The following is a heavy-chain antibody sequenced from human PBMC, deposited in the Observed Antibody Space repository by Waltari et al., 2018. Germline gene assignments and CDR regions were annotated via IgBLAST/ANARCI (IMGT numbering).Heavy chain of an antibody. CDR3: ASGLGWIIDD. D-gene: IGHD6-19*01. J-gene: IGHJ4*02. CDR1: GMTFSNFW. Sequence: EVRLVESGGGLVQPGGSLRLSCAASGMTFSNFWLNWVRQAPGKGLGGVANIKGEGREKNYVDSVKGRFTISRDNANNLLYRQMNSLRVEDTAVLYCASGLGWIIDDGGQGTLVTVSS. CDR2: IKGEGREK. V-gene: IGHV3-7*01.